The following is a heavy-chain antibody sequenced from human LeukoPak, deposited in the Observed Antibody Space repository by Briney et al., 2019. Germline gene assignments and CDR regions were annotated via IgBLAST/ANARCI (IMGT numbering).Heavy chain of an antibody. CDR3: ARGGGRRGYSYQNWFDP. J-gene: IGHJ5*02. CDR2: IYYSGST. D-gene: IGHD5-18*01. Sequence: ASETLSLTCTVSGGSISSSSYYWGWIRQPPGQGLEWIGSIYYSGSTYYNPSLKSRVTISVDTSKNQFSLKLSSVTAADTAVYYCARGGGRRGYSYQNWFDPWGQGTLVTVSS. CDR1: GGSISSSSYY. V-gene: IGHV4-39*07.